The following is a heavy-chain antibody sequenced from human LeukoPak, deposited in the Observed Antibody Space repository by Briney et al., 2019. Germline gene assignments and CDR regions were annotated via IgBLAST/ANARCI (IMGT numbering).Heavy chain of an antibody. CDR2: ISSSSSYI. J-gene: IGHJ3*02. CDR1: GFTFSSYS. CDR3: ARDRRSHYDILTGYLNDAFDI. D-gene: IGHD3-9*01. V-gene: IGHV3-21*01. Sequence: GGSLRLSCAASGFTFSSYSMNWVRQAPGKGLEWVSSISSSSSYIYYADSVKGRFTISRDNAKNSLYLQMNSLRAEDTAVYYCARDRRSHYDILTGYLNDAFDIWGQGTMVTVSS.